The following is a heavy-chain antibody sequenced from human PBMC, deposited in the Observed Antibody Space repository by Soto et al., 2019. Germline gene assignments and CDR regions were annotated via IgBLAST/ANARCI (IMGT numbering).Heavy chain of an antibody. CDR1: GGSFSGYY. V-gene: IGHV4-34*01. CDR2: INHSGST. Sequence: PSETLSLTCAVYGGSFSGYYWSWIRQPPGKGLEWIGEINHSGSTNYNPSLKSRVTISVDTSKNQFSLKLSSVTAADTAVYYCARGERAPSFVYYYGMDVWGQGTTVTVSS. D-gene: IGHD1-1*01. J-gene: IGHJ6*02. CDR3: ARGERAPSFVYYYGMDV.